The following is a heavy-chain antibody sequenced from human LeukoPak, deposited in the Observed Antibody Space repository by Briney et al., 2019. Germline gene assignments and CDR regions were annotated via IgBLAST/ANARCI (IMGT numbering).Heavy chain of an antibody. CDR2: ISDIGSI. J-gene: IGHJ4*02. CDR1: GGSFSGYH. Sequence: SETLSLTCAVYGGSFSGYHWCWIRQPPGKGLEWIAYISDIGSINYNPSLKSRVTISLDTSKNQFSLKLSSVTAADTAVYYCAGHHPRNTVDFWGQGTLVTVSS. CDR3: AGHHPRNTVDF. V-gene: IGHV4-59*08. D-gene: IGHD2/OR15-2a*01.